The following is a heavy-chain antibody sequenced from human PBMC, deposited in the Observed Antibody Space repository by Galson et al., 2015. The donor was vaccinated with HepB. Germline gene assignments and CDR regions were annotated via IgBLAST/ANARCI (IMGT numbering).Heavy chain of an antibody. V-gene: IGHV3-15*01. CDR2: IKSKTDGGTA. J-gene: IGHJ4*02. Sequence: SLRLSCAASGFTFSNAWMSWVRQAPGKGLEWVGRIKSKTDGGTADYAAPVKGRFTISRDDSKNTLYLQMNSLKTEDTAVYYRTTVRSDYVGIYPDYWGQGTLVTVSS. CDR1: GFTFSNAW. D-gene: IGHD4-23*01. CDR3: TTVRSDYVGIYPDY.